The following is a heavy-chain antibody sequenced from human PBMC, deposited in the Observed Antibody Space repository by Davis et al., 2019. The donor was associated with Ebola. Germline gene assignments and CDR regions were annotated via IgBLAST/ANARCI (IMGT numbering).Heavy chain of an antibody. D-gene: IGHD3-10*01. J-gene: IGHJ4*02. Sequence: GGSLRLSCAASGFTFDDYAMHWVRQAPGKGLEWVSGISWNSGSIGYADSVEGRFTISRDNAKNSLYLQMNSLRAEDTALYYCAKEAIMVQGFDYWGQGTLVTVSS. V-gene: IGHV3-9*01. CDR2: ISWNSGSI. CDR3: AKEAIMVQGFDY. CDR1: GFTFDDYA.